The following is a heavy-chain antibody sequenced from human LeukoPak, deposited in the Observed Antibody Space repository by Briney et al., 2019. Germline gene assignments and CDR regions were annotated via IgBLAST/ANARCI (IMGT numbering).Heavy chain of an antibody. CDR1: GYTFTSYG. J-gene: IGHJ4*02. D-gene: IGHD3-22*01. CDR2: ISAYNGNT. V-gene: IGHV1-18*01. CDR3: ARSGPSRYYDSSGYSDY. Sequence: ASVKVSCKASGYTFTSYGISWVRQAPGQGLKWMGWISAYNGNTNYAQKLQGRVTMTTDTSTSTAYMELRSLRSDDTAVYYCARSGPSRYYDSSGYSDYWGQGTLVTVSS.